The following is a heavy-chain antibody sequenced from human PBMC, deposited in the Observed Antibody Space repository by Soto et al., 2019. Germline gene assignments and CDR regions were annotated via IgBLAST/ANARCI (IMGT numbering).Heavy chain of an antibody. CDR1: YDNVASNRGT. D-gene: IGHD1-7*01. V-gene: IGHV6-1*01. CDR2: TYYRSKWYN. J-gene: IGHJ6*02. Sequence: HTLSLTGPIGYDNVASNRGTGNWIRQSPSRGLEGRGRTYYRSKWYNDYAVSGKSRITINPDTSKNQFSLHLNSVTPEDTAVYYCARDRGITGTTPYYYGMDVRGQRTTVTVSS. CDR3: ARDRGITGTTPYYYGMDV.